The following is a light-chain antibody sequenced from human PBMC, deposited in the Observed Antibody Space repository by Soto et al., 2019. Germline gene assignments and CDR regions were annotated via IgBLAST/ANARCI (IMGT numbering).Light chain of an antibody. Sequence: QSVLTQPPSASGSPGQSVTISCTGTSSDVGGYNYVSWYQQHPGKVPKLMIYEVSQRPSGVPDRFSGSKSANTASLTVSGLQAEDEADYYCSSYAGSNNLVFGGGTKLTVL. J-gene: IGLJ3*02. CDR2: EVS. CDR3: SSYAGSNNLV. CDR1: SSDVGGYNY. V-gene: IGLV2-8*01.